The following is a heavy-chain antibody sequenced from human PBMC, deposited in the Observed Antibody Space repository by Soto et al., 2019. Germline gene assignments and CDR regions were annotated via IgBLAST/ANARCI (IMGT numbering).Heavy chain of an antibody. J-gene: IGHJ6*02. CDR3: ARGEQLYHYYYGMDV. Sequence: ASVKVSCKASGYSFTTHAMIWVRQAPGQRPEWMGWINTGNGNTRYSPKFQGRVNITRDTSASAAYMELSSLKSEDTAVYYCARGEQLYHYYYGMDVWGQGSTVTVS. CDR1: GYSFTTHA. V-gene: IGHV1-3*04. CDR2: INTGNGNT.